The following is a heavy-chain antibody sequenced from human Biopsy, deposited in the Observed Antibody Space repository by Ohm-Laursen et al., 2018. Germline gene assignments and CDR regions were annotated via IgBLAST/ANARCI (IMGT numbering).Heavy chain of an antibody. CDR3: ARGYSRRVSIFEASIYWFDT. Sequence: ASVKVSCNASGYSFSTYDVNWVRQARGQGLEWMGWMIPSSGKTGYAQRFQGRVTLTMNTSISTAYMELSGLRPEDTAVYFCARGYSRRVSIFEASIYWFDTWGQGTLVTVSS. V-gene: IGHV1-8*01. CDR2: MIPSSGKT. J-gene: IGHJ5*02. D-gene: IGHD6-6*01. CDR1: GYSFSTYD.